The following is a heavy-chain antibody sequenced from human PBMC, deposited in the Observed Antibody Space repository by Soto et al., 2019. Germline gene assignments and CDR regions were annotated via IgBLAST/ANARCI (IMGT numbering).Heavy chain of an antibody. D-gene: IGHD4-17*01. CDR2: IYNSGRT. CDR1: GYSISSNNW. J-gene: IGHJ4*02. CDR3: ARNAGGYGDPPDY. Sequence: QVQLQESGPGLVKPSDTLSLTCAVSGYSISSNNWWGWIRQPPGKGLEWIGNIYNSGRTYCNPSLKSRVTMSADTSKNQCSLKLTSVTAVDTAVYYCARNAGGYGDPPDYWGQGTLVTVSS. V-gene: IGHV4-28*01.